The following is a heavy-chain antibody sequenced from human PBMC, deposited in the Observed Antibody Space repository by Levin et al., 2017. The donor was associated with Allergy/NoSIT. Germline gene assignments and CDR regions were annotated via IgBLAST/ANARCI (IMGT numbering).Heavy chain of an antibody. CDR3: AKDLEDIVVVPAAIRPYYYYYYGMDV. CDR2: ISYDGSNK. D-gene: IGHD2-2*02. J-gene: IGHJ6*02. Sequence: QAGGSLRLSCAASGFTFSSYGMHWVRQAPGKGLEWVAVISYDGSNKYYADSVKGRFTISRDNSKNTLYLQMNSLRAEDTAVYYCAKDLEDIVVVPAAIRPYYYYYYGMDVWGQGTTVTVSS. CDR1: GFTFSSYG. V-gene: IGHV3-30*18.